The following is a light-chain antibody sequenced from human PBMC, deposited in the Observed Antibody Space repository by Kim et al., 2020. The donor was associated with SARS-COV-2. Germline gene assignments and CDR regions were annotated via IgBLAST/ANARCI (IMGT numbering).Light chain of an antibody. J-gene: IGKJ4*01. CDR2: VAS. CDR1: QDISND. V-gene: IGKV1-33*01. Sequence: ASVGDRVTVTCQASQDISNDLNWYEEKPGKAPKLLSYVASDLETGVPAMFSGSRSGTDFTFTISSLQPEDIAKYYCQQYDNLPLTFGGGTKVDIK. CDR3: QQYDNLPLT.